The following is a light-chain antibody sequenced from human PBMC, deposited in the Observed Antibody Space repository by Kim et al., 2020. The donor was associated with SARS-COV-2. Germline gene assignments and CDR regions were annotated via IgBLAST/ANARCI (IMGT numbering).Light chain of an antibody. V-gene: IGLV3-1*01. J-gene: IGLJ2*01. Sequence: SYELTQPPSVSVSPGQTASITCSGDELGHKYTSWYKQKTGQSPVLVMYQDSKRPSGIPERFSGSNSGNTATLTISGTQAMDEADYYCQAWDSSTAVVFGG. CDR3: QAWDSSTAVV. CDR1: ELGHKY. CDR2: QDS.